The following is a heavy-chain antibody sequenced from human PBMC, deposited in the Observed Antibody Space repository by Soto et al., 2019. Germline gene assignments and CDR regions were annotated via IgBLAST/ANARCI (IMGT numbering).Heavy chain of an antibody. J-gene: IGHJ4*02. D-gene: IGHD3-16*01. Sequence: LETLSLTCTVSGGSISSYYWSWIRQPPGKGLEWIGYIYYSGSTNYNPSLKSRVTISVDTSKNQFSLKLSSVTAADTAVYYCARRGRSGRYPLHYFDYWGQGTLVTVSS. V-gene: IGHV4-59*08. CDR2: IYYSGST. CDR3: ARRGRSGRYPLHYFDY. CDR1: GGSISSYY.